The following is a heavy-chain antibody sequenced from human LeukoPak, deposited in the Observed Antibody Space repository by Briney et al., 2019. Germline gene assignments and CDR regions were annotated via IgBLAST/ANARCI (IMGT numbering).Heavy chain of an antibody. CDR1: GFTFSSFW. D-gene: IGHD6-25*01. CDR2: IERDGSKK. Sequence: GGSLRLSCAASGFTFSSFWMTWVRQAPGKGLEWVANIERDGSKKTYVDSVKGRFTISRDNAKNSLYLQMSSLRAEDTAVYYCATAPAAADSCWGQGTLVTVSS. V-gene: IGHV3-7*01. J-gene: IGHJ4*02. CDR3: ATAPAAADSC.